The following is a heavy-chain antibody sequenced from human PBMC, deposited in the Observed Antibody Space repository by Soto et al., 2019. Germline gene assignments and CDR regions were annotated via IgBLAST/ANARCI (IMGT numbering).Heavy chain of an antibody. CDR3: TKSADSAGWGVDF. V-gene: IGHV3-48*02. J-gene: IGHJ4*02. D-gene: IGHD6-19*01. Sequence: EVQLVESGGGLVQPGGSLRLSCVASGFMFDSYAMNWVRHAPGKGLEWVSYISPGGDRIYYAESLKGRITISRDNARNSLSMQMNILGDEDTAVYYCTKSADSAGWGVDFLGQGTLGTVSS. CDR1: GFMFDSYA. CDR2: ISPGGDRI.